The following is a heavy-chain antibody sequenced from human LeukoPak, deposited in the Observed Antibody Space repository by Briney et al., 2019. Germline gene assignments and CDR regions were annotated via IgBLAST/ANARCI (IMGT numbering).Heavy chain of an antibody. CDR1: GGSFSGYY. Sequence: SETLSLTCAVYGGSFSGYYWSWIRQPPGKGLEWIGEINHSGSTNYNPSLKSRVTISVDTSKNQFSLKLSSVTAADTAVYYCARLPIGYCSGGSCSVRFDPWGQGTLVTVSS. J-gene: IGHJ5*02. D-gene: IGHD2-15*01. V-gene: IGHV4-34*01. CDR3: ARLPIGYCSGGSCSVRFDP. CDR2: INHSGST.